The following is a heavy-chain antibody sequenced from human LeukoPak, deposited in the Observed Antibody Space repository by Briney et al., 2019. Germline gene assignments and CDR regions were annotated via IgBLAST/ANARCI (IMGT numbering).Heavy chain of an antibody. J-gene: IGHJ4*02. D-gene: IGHD3-3*01. CDR1: GFTFNNYA. V-gene: IGHV3-23*01. CDR3: AKYYDFWSGYSY. CDR2: ISGSGGST. Sequence: GGSLRLSCTASGFTFNNYAMNWVRQAPGKGLEWVSAISGSGGSTYYADSVKGRFTISRDNSKNTLYLQMNSLRAEDTAVYYCAKYYDFWSGYSYWGQGTLVTVSS.